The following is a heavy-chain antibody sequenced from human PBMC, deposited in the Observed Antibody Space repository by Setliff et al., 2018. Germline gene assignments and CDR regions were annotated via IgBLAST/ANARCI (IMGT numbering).Heavy chain of an antibody. D-gene: IGHD2-21*01. V-gene: IGHV5-51*01. CDR1: GYSFTDYW. CDR2: IYPGNADT. CDR3: ARRGERFFNWLDP. J-gene: IGHJ5*02. Sequence: GESLKISCKGSGYSFTDYWIAWVRQTPGKVLEWMGTIYPGNADTRYSRSFQGQVTIPTDTSINTAFLQWNNRKASDTAVYYCARRGERFFNWLDPWGQGTLVTVSS.